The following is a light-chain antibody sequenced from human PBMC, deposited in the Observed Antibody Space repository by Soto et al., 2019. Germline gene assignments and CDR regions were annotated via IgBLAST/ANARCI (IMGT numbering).Light chain of an antibody. CDR2: GNS. CDR3: QSYDSCLSVYYV. CDR1: SSNIGAGYD. V-gene: IGLV1-40*01. Sequence: QSVLTQPPSVSGARGQRVTISCTGSSSNIGAGYDVHWYQQLPGTAPKLLIYGNSNRPSGVPDRFSGSKSGTSASLAITGLQAEDEADYYSQSYDSCLSVYYVVGTGTKDTVL. J-gene: IGLJ1*01.